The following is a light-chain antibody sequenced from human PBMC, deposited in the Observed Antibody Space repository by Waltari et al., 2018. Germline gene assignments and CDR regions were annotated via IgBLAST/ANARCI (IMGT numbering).Light chain of an antibody. CDR3: MQGTHWPYT. V-gene: IGKV2-30*02. J-gene: IGKJ2*01. CDR1: QSLVHSDGNTH. CDR2: RVS. Sequence: DVVMTQSPLTLPVTLGQPASISCKSSQSLVHSDGNTHLNWFQQRPGQSPRRLIYRVSNRDSGVPDRFSGSGSGTDFTLKISRVEAVDVGVYYCMQGTHWPYTFGQGTKLDIK.